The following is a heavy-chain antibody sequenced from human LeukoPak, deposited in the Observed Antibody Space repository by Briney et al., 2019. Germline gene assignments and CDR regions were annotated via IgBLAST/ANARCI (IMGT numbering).Heavy chain of an antibody. Sequence: ASVKVSCKASGYSFTRYGISWVRQAPGQGLEWMGWISGSNGNTNYAQKFQGRVTMTTDTSTGTAYMDLRNLRFDDMAVYFCARSGRGTYYYFDLWGQGTLVTVSS. CDR3: ARSGRGTYYYFDL. CDR2: ISGSNGNT. V-gene: IGHV1-18*03. CDR1: GYSFTRYG. D-gene: IGHD1-26*01. J-gene: IGHJ4*02.